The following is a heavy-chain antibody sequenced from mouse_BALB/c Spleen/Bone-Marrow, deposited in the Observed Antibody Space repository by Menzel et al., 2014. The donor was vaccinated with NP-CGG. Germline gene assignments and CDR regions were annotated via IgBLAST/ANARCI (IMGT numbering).Heavy chain of an antibody. CDR3: TRRRSLDY. J-gene: IGHJ2*01. CDR1: GYAFTNYW. Sequence: VQLQQSGTELVRPGTSVKISCKASGYAFTNYWLGWVKQRPGHGLEWIGDIYPGSGNTYYNEKFKGKATLTADKSSSTAYMQLSGLTSEDSAVYFCTRRRSLDYWGQGTTLTVPS. V-gene: IGHV1-63*01. CDR2: IYPGSGNT.